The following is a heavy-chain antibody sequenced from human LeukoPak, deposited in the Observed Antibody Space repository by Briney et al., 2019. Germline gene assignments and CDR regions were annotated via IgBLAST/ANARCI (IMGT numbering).Heavy chain of an antibody. CDR2: IYYSGST. V-gene: IGHV4-59*01. CDR3: ARERGTSYYDY. CDR1: GGSISSYH. J-gene: IGHJ4*02. Sequence: SETLSLTCTVSGGSISSYHWSWIRQPPGKGLEWIGYIYYSGSTNYNPSLKSRVTISVDTSKNQFSLKLSSVTAADTAVYYCARERGTSYYDYWGQGTLVIVSS.